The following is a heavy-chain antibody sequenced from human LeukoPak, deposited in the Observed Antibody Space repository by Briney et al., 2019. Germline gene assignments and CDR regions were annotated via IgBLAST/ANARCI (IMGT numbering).Heavy chain of an antibody. D-gene: IGHD6-19*01. CDR1: GGSISSGSYY. CDR2: IYTSGST. CDR3: ARYSSGWYGGGYYYYGMDV. J-gene: IGHJ6*02. Sequence: SETLSLTCTVSGGSISSGSYYWSWIRQPAGKGQEWIGRIYTSGSTNYNPSLKSRVTISVDTSKNQFSLKLSSVTAADTAVYYCARYSSGWYGGGYYYYGMDVWGQGTTVTVSS. V-gene: IGHV4-61*02.